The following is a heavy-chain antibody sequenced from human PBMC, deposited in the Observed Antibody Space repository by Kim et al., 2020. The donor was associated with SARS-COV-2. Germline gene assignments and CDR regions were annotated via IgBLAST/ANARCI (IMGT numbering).Heavy chain of an antibody. CDR2: IHPRGTT. D-gene: IGHD3-22*01. CDR3: TREFEEEALHTSGYDAFNI. V-gene: IGHV3-48*03. J-gene: IGHJ3*02. CDR1: GFTFSSYE. Sequence: GGSLRLSCAASGFTFSSYEMDWVRQAPGKGLEWISYIHPRGTTYYAGSVKGRFTISRDNAKNSLYLQMDNLRADDTAVYYCTREFEEEALHTSGYDAFNIWGHGTMVTLSP.